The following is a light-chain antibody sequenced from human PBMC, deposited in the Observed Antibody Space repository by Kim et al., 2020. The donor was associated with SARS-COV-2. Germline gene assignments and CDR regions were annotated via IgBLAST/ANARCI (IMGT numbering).Light chain of an antibody. J-gene: IGLJ2*01. CDR3: QAWDSSTFYVV. Sequence: SYELTQPPSVSVSPGQTASITCSGDKLGDKYACWYQQKPGQSPVLVIYQDSKRPSGIPERFSGSNSGNTDTLTISGTQAMDEADYYCQAWDSSTFYVVFGGGTQLTVL. V-gene: IGLV3-1*01. CDR2: QDS. CDR1: KLGDKY.